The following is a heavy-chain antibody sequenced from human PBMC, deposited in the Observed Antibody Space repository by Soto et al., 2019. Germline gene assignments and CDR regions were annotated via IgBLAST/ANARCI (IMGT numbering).Heavy chain of an antibody. Sequence: SETLSLTCTVSGGSISSGDYYWSWIRQPPGKGLEWIGYIYYSGSTYYNPSLKSRVTISVDTSKNQFSLKLSSVTAADTAVYYCAGVNSYYYDSSGYYPFDSWGQGTEVTVSS. V-gene: IGHV4-30-4*01. J-gene: IGHJ4*02. D-gene: IGHD3-22*01. CDR1: GGSISSGDYY. CDR2: IYYSGST. CDR3: AGVNSYYYDSSGYYPFDS.